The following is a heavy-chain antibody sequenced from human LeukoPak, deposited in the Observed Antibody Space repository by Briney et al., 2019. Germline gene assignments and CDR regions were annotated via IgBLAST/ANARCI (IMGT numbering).Heavy chain of an antibody. J-gene: IGHJ4*02. CDR3: ASIEGATEPY. CDR1: GFTFDDYG. Sequence: PGGSLRLSCAASGFTFDDYGMSWVRQVPGKGLEWVSGINWNGGGTAYADSVKGRFTLSRDNVKNSLYLQMNSLRAEDTAVYYCASIEGATEPYWGQGTLVTVSS. V-gene: IGHV3-20*04. CDR2: INWNGGGT. D-gene: IGHD1-26*01.